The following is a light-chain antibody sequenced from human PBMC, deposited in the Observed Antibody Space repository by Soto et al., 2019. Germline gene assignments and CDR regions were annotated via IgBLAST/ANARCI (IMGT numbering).Light chain of an antibody. Sequence: IVMTQSPATLSVSPGERATLSCRASQSVSSNLAWYQQQPGQAPRLLIYGASTRATGIPARFSGSGSGTEFTLTISSLQSEDFAVYYCQQYNNWPPDTFGQGTRLEIK. CDR3: QQYNNWPPDT. J-gene: IGKJ5*01. CDR2: GAS. V-gene: IGKV3-15*01. CDR1: QSVSSN.